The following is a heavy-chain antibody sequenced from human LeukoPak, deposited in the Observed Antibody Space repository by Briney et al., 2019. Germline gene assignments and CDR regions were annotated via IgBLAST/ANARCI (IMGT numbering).Heavy chain of an antibody. V-gene: IGHV4-39*07. CDR2: IYYSGST. CDR3: AREVIAAAGFDY. CDR1: GGSISSSSYY. D-gene: IGHD6-13*01. J-gene: IGHJ4*02. Sequence: SETLSLTCTVSGGSISSSSYYWGWIRQPPGKGLEWIGSIYYSGSTYYNPSLKSRVTISVDTSRNQFSRKLSSVTAADTAVYYCAREVIAAAGFDYWGQGTLVSVSS.